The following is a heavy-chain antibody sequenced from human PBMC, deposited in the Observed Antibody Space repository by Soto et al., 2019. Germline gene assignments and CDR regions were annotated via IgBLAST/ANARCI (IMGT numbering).Heavy chain of an antibody. D-gene: IGHD3-16*01. V-gene: IGHV3-30-3*01. Sequence: QVQLVESGGGVVQPGRSLTLSCAASGFTFRNYAMHWVRQAPGKGLEWVATISYDGDNKYYTDSVKGPFTISRDNSKNALYLQMHTLRPEDKAVYYCARPWGQLSTYFYGMDTWGQGTTFTVS. CDR3: ARPWGQLSTYFYGMDT. CDR2: ISYDGDNK. CDR1: GFTFRNYA. J-gene: IGHJ6*02.